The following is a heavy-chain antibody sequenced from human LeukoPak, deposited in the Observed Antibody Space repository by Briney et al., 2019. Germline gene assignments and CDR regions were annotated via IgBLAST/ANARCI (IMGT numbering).Heavy chain of an antibody. CDR2: IIPIFGTA. D-gene: IGHD2-2*01. V-gene: IGHV1-69*05. Sequence: ASVKVSCKASGGTFSSYAISWVRQAPGQGLEWMGGIIPIFGTANYAQKFQGRVTITTDESTSTAYMELSSLRSEDTAVYYCASGSFSPLGYCSSTSCYRYNWFDPWGQGTLVTVS. CDR3: ASGSFSPLGYCSSTSCYRYNWFDP. J-gene: IGHJ5*02. CDR1: GGTFSSYA.